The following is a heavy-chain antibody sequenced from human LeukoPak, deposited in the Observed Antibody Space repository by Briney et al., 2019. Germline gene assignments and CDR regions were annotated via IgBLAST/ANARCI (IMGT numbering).Heavy chain of an antibody. V-gene: IGHV4-4*07. Sequence: SETLSLTCTVSGGSISSYYWSWIRQPAGKGLEWIGRIYTSGSTNYNPSLKSRVTISVDTSKNQFSLKLSSVTAADTAVYYCARAPIIMVRGTTITLFMDVWGKGTTVTISS. CDR2: IYTSGST. CDR1: GGSISSYY. J-gene: IGHJ6*03. CDR3: ARAPIIMVRGTTITLFMDV. D-gene: IGHD3-10*01.